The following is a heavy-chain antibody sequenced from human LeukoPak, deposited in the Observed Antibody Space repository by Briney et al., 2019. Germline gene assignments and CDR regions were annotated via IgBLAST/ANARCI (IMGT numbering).Heavy chain of an antibody. CDR3: ARVVRRTGANDTAAGFDP. CDR1: GGSISSSSYY. J-gene: IGHJ5*02. CDR2: IYYSGST. Sequence: PSETLSLTCTVSGGSISSSSYYWGWIRQPPGKWLEWIVSIYYSGSTYYNPSLKSRVTISVDTSKNQFSLKLSSVTAADTAVYYCARVVRRTGANDTAAGFDPWGQGTLVTVSS. D-gene: IGHD4/OR15-4a*01. V-gene: IGHV4-39*07.